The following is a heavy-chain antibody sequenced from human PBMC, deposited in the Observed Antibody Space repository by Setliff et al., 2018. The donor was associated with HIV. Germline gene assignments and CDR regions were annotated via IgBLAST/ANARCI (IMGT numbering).Heavy chain of an antibody. J-gene: IGHJ3*02. CDR1: GHTFASYG. Sequence: ASVKVSCKASGHTFASYGITWVRQAPGQGLEWMGWITAYNANTRYAQKFEGRVTMTTDTSTSTAYMELRSLRSDDTAVYYCARAGTLPMPINVAAHDAFDIWGQGTMVTVSS. CDR3: ARAGTLPMPINVAAHDAFDI. D-gene: IGHD6-19*01. CDR2: ITAYNANT. V-gene: IGHV1-18*01.